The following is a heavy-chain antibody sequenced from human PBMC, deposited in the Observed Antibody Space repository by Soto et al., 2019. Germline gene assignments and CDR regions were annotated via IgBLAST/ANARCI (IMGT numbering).Heavy chain of an antibody. Sequence: QVQLQESGPGLVKPSGTLSLTCAVSGGSISSSNWWSWVRQPPGKGLEWIGEIYHSGSTNYNPSLTGRVTISVDNSKNQFSLKLTSVTAEDTAVYYCARGLFWSGYYSWFDPWGQGTLVTVSS. CDR2: IYHSGST. D-gene: IGHD3-3*01. CDR3: ARGLFWSGYYSWFDP. J-gene: IGHJ5*02. V-gene: IGHV4-4*02. CDR1: GGSISSSNW.